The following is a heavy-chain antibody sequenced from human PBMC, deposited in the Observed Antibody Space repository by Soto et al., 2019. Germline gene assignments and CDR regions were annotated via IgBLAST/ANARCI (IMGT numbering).Heavy chain of an antibody. D-gene: IGHD4-17*01. V-gene: IGHV4-31*03. Sequence: SETLSLTCTVSGGSISSGGYYWSWIRQHPGKGLEWIGYIYYSGSTYYNPSLKSRVTISVDTSKNQFSLKLSSVTAADTAVYYCARGTTVVTRFYYGTDVAFDIWGQGTMVTVSS. J-gene: IGHJ3*02. CDR1: GGSISSGGYY. CDR3: ARGTTVVTRFYYGTDVAFDI. CDR2: IYYSGST.